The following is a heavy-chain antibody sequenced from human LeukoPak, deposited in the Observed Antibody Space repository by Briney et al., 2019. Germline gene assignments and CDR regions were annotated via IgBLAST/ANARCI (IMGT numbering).Heavy chain of an antibody. Sequence: GGSLRLSCAASGFTFSNSWMHWVRQAPGKGLVWVSRINTDGSRTNYADSVKGRFTISRDNAKNSLYLQMNSLRAEDTAVYYCARDLAPRIGSGPGFWGQGTMVTVSS. J-gene: IGHJ3*01. CDR2: INTDGSRT. CDR3: ARDLAPRIGSGPGF. V-gene: IGHV3-74*01. D-gene: IGHD1-26*01. CDR1: GFTFSNSW.